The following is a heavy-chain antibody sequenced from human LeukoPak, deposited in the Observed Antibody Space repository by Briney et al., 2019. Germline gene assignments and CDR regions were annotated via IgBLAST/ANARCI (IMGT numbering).Heavy chain of an antibody. J-gene: IGHJ6*03. Sequence: PSETLSLTCTVSGASIASSSFYWSWLRQSPGKGLEFIGNIYDSDLYNPSLRSRVTISVDASRNQFSLNLSSVTAADTAVYYCARWSGSVTARNYYYYMDVWGEGTTVTVSS. CDR3: ARWSGSVTARNYYYYMDV. D-gene: IGHD6-6*01. CDR1: GASIASSSFY. V-gene: IGHV4-39*07. CDR2: IYDSD.